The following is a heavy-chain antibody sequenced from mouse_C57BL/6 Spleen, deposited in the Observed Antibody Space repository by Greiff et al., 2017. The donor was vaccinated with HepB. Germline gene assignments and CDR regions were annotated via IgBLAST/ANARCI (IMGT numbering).Heavy chain of an antibody. CDR3: ARQGYGTWFAY. Sequence: EVHLVESGGGLVQPGGSLKLSCAASGFTFSDYYMYWVRQTPEKRLEWVAYISNGGGSTYYPDTVKGRFTISRDNAKNTLYLQMSRLKSEDTAMYYCARQGYGTWFAYWGQGTLVTVSA. CDR2: ISNGGGST. V-gene: IGHV5-12*01. CDR1: GFTFSDYY. J-gene: IGHJ3*01. D-gene: IGHD1-1*01.